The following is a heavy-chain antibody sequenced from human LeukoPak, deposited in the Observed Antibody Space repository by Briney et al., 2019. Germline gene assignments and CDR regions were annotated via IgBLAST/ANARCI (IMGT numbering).Heavy chain of an antibody. CDR1: GFTFSSYG. V-gene: IGHV3-23*01. CDR3: TSPGIAVAGTGGYYYMDV. Sequence: PGGSLRLSCATSGFTFSSYGMSWVRQAPGKGLEWVSAISGSGGSTYYADSVKGRFTISRDDSKNTAYLQMNSLKTEDTAVYYCTSPGIAVAGTGGYYYMDVWGKGTTVTVSS. D-gene: IGHD6-19*01. CDR2: ISGSGGST. J-gene: IGHJ6*03.